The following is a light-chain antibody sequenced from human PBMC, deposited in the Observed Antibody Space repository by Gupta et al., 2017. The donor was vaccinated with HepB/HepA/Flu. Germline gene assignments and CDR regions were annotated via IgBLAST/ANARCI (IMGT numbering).Light chain of an antibody. CDR3: FSYARYVTVV. CDR2: EVH. Sequence: QPALTLPASVSGSPAQSITITCTGSNHAVGGYDLVTWYQQHPGKAPNLIIYEVHKRPSGVSSRFSGSKSGDTAALTISGLQADDEGTYSCFSYARYVTVVFGGGTKLTVL. J-gene: IGLJ2*01. CDR1: NHAVGGYDL. V-gene: IGLV2-23*02.